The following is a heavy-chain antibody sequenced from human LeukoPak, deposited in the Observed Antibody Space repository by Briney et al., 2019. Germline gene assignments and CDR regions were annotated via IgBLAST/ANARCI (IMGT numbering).Heavy chain of an antibody. V-gene: IGHV4-38-2*02. CDR1: GYSISSGYY. D-gene: IGHD3-16*01. Sequence: SETLSLTCTVSGYSISSGYYWGWIRQPPGKGLEWIGSIYHSGSTYYNPSLKSRVTISVDTSKNQFSLKLTSVTAADTAVYYCARETSQKGAHYMDVWGKGTTVTISS. CDR3: ARETSQKGAHYMDV. CDR2: IYHSGST. J-gene: IGHJ6*03.